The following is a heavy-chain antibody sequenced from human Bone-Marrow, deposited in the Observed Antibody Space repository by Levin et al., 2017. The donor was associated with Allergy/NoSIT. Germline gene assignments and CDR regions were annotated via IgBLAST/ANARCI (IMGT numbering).Heavy chain of an antibody. CDR2: IYYSGST. V-gene: IGHV4-39*07. CDR1: GGSISSSSYY. D-gene: IGHD3-22*01. J-gene: IGHJ4*02. Sequence: SETLSLTCTVSGGSISSSSYYWGWIRQPPGKGLEWIGSIYYSGSTYYNPSLKSRVTISVDTSKNQFSLKLSSVTAADTAVYYCARDVAVAPYYYDSSGYLGRYYFDYWGQGTLVTVSS. CDR3: ARDVAVAPYYYDSSGYLGRYYFDY.